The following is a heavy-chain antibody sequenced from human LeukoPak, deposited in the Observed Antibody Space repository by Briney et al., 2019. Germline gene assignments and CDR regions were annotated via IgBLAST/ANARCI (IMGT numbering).Heavy chain of an antibody. J-gene: IGHJ6*02. CDR2: ISSSGSTI. V-gene: IGHV3-11*01. CDR3: ARDPVGYCSSTSCYGMDV. D-gene: IGHD2-2*01. CDR1: GFTFSDNY. Sequence: GGSLRLSCAASGFTFSDNYMSWIRQAPGKGLEWVSYISSSGSTIYYADSVKGRFTISRDNAKNSLYLQMNSLRAEDTAVYYCARDPVGYCSSTSCYGMDVWGQGTTVTVSS.